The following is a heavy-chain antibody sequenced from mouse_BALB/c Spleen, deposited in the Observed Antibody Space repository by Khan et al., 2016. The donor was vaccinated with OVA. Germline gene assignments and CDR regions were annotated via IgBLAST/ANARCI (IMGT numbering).Heavy chain of an antibody. J-gene: IGHJ3*01. V-gene: IGHV1-4*01. Sequence: QVQLQQSGAELARPGASVKMSCKASGYTFTSYTIHWIKKRPGQGLEWIGYINPSNGYNNYNQKFKDKATLTTDKSSTTAYLQLSSLQSDDSAVYNCERDGADQRNYGGFAYWGQGTLVTVSA. CDR2: INPSNGYN. D-gene: IGHD1-2*01. CDR3: ERDGADQRNYGGFAY. CDR1: GYTFTSYT.